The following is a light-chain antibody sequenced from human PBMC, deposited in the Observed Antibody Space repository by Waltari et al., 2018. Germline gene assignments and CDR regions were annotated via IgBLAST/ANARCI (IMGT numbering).Light chain of an antibody. J-gene: IGLJ2*01. V-gene: IGLV1-40*01. CDR1: RSNIGAGYE. CDR3: QSFDSSLSGVV. Sequence: QSVLTQPPSVSGAPGQRVTISCTGRRSNIGAGYEVHWYQQLPGVAPKLLIYGYSSRPSGVPDRFSGSKSGTSASLAITGLQAEDEADYYCQSFDSSLSGVVFGGGTKLTVL. CDR2: GYS.